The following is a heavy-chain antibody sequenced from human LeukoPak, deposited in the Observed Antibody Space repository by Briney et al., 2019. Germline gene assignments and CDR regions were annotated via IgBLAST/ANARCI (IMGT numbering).Heavy chain of an antibody. J-gene: IGHJ5*02. CDR1: GFTFSDYY. CDR2: ISSSGSTL. D-gene: IGHD6-19*01. CDR3: ARGPILLIAVAGPNWFDP. Sequence: PGGSLRLSCAASGFTFSDYYMSWIRQAPGKGLEWVSYISSSGSTLYYADSVKGRFTISRDNAKNSLYLQMNSLRAEDTAVYYCARGPILLIAVAGPNWFDPWGQGTLVTVSS. V-gene: IGHV3-11*04.